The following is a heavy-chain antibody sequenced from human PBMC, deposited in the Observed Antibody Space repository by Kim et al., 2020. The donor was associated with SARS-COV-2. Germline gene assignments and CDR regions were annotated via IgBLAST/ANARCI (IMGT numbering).Heavy chain of an antibody. Sequence: SETLSLTCTVSGGSISSYYWSWIRQPPGKGLEWIGYIYYSGSTNYNPSLKSRVTISVDTSKNQFSLKLSSVTAADTAVYYCARVRVLTTVTREGWFDPWGQGTLVTVSS. CDR1: GGSISSYY. CDR3: ARVRVLTTVTREGWFDP. J-gene: IGHJ5*02. CDR2: IYYSGST. V-gene: IGHV4-59*01. D-gene: IGHD4-17*01.